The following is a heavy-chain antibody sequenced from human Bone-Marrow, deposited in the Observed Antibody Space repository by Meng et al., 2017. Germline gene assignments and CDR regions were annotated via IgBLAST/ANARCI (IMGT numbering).Heavy chain of an antibody. Sequence: EVQLVESGVGLVKPGGSLRLSCAAFGFSFSNAWMSWARQAPGKGLEWVGRSRSKTDGGTTDYAAPVKGRFTISRDDSKNKLYLQLNSLKREDMDVYYCTEGRQSWGQGTLVTVSS. CDR1: GFSFSNAW. V-gene: IGHV3-15*01. CDR3: TEGRQS. CDR2: SRSKTDGGTT. J-gene: IGHJ1*01.